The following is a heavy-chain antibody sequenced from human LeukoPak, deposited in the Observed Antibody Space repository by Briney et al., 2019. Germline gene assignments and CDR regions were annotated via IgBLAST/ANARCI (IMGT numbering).Heavy chain of an antibody. CDR2: IKQDGSEK. J-gene: IGHJ2*01. CDR3: ARDRFGVAAAGSWYFDL. D-gene: IGHD6-13*01. CDR1: GFTFSSYW. V-gene: IGHV3-7*04. Sequence: GGSLRLSCAASGFTFSSYWMSCVRRAPGKGLEWVANIKQDGSEKYYVDSVKGRFTISRDNAKNSLYLQMNSLRADDTAVYYCARDRFGVAAAGSWYFDLWGRGTLVTVSS.